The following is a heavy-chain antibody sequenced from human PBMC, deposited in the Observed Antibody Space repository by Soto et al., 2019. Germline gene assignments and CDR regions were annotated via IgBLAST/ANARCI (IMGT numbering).Heavy chain of an antibody. Sequence: EVQLLESGGGLVQPGGSLRLSCAASGFTFSSYAMSWVRQAPGKGLEWVSAISGSGGSTYYADSVKGRFTISRDNSKNTLYLQMNSLRAEDTAVYYCAKDPVVVVAATSAADAFDIWGQGTMVTVSS. CDR2: ISGSGGST. V-gene: IGHV3-23*01. CDR3: AKDPVVVVAATSAADAFDI. D-gene: IGHD2-15*01. J-gene: IGHJ3*02. CDR1: GFTFSSYA.